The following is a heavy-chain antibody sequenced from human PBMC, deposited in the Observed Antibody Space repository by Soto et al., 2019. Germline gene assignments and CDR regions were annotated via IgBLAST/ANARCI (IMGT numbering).Heavy chain of an antibody. CDR3: AKDRVGGAFYTPLAF. D-gene: IGHD3-16*01. CDR2: ITYDGSFQ. Sequence: PXESLGLSCQASGFNFDNYGMHWVRQAPGKGLEWVAVITYDGSFQYYADSVKGRFTISRDNSKNTLSLHLNTLKPEDTAVYHCAKDRVGGAFYTPLAFWGQGTLVTVSS. J-gene: IGHJ4*02. CDR1: GFNFDNYG. V-gene: IGHV3-30*18.